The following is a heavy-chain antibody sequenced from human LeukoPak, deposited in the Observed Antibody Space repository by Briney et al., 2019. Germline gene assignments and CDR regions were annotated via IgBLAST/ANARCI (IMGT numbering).Heavy chain of an antibody. D-gene: IGHD3-10*01. Sequence: SETLSLTCAIYGGSFSGYYWSWIRQPPGKGLEWIGEINHSGSTNYNPSLKSRVTISVDTSKNQFSLKLSSVTAADTAVYYCARAVSYYYGSGSYYKNWGQGTLVTVSS. CDR1: GGSFSGYY. CDR3: ARAVSYYYGSGSYYKN. V-gene: IGHV4-34*01. J-gene: IGHJ4*02. CDR2: INHSGST.